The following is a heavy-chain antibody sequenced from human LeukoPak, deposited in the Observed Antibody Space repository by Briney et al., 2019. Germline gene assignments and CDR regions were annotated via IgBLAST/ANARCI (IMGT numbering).Heavy chain of an antibody. J-gene: IGHJ6*03. CDR1: GFTFSSYW. V-gene: IGHV3-7*01. Sequence: GGSLRLSCATSGFTFSSYWMTWVRQAPGKGLEWVANIKQDESEKYYVDSVKGRFTISRDNAKNSLYLQMNSLRAEDTAVYYCARDREAAASIYYYMDVWGKGTTVTVSS. CDR2: IKQDESEK. CDR3: ARDREAAASIYYYMDV. D-gene: IGHD6-13*01.